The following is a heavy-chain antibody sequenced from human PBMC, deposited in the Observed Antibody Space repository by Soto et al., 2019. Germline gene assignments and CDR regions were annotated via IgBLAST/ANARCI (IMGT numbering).Heavy chain of an antibody. CDR1: GVTLSRPG. CDR3: VRVGVSTVRLNYDMDV. V-gene: IGHV1-69*13. D-gene: IGHD2-2*01. CDR2: IILIFHIT. J-gene: IGHJ6*02. Sequence: SVKVSCKASGVTLSRPGISWVRQAPGQRLEWMGGIILIFHITNYAQKFQGRLMITADESTRTAYMDLSSLGYDDSAVYYCVRVGVSTVRLNYDMDVWGQGTTVTVSS.